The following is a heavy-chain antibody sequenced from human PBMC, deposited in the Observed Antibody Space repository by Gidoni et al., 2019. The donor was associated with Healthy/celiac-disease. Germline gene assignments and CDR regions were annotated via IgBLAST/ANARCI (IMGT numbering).Heavy chain of an antibody. CDR1: GGSNSSYY. D-gene: IGHD6-13*01. V-gene: IGHV4-4*07. J-gene: IGHJ2*01. Sequence: QVQLQESGPGLVKPSETLSLTCTVSGGSNSSYYWSWIRQPAGKGLEWIGRIYTSGSTNYNPSLKSRVTMSVDTSKNQFSLKLSSVTAADTAVYYCARTGYSSSWYPYWYFDLWGRGTLVTVSS. CDR2: IYTSGST. CDR3: ARTGYSSSWYPYWYFDL.